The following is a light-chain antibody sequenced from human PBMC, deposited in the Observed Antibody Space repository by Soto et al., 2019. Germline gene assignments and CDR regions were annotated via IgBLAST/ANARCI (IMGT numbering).Light chain of an antibody. J-gene: IGLJ1*01. CDR3: CSYAGSRYA. CDR2: EVS. CDR1: SSDVGSYNL. V-gene: IGLV2-23*02. Sequence: QSALTQPASVSGSPGQSITISCTGTSSDVGSYNLVSWYQQHPGNAPKLMIYEVSKRPSGVSNRFSGSKSGNTASLTISGLQAEDEADYYCCSYAGSRYAFGTGTKVTVL.